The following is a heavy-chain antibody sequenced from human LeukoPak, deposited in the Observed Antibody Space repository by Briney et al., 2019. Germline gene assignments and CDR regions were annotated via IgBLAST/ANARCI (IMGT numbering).Heavy chain of an antibody. J-gene: IGHJ4*02. CDR3: TRASGYSYGYYYFDY. V-gene: IGHV4-59*01. Sequence: PSETLSLTCTVSGGSISSYYWSWIRQPPGKGLEWIGYIYYSGSTNYNPSLKSRVTISVDTSKNQFSLKLSSVTAADTAVYYCTRASGYSYGYYYFDYWGQGTLVTVSS. CDR1: GGSISSYY. D-gene: IGHD5-18*01. CDR2: IYYSGST.